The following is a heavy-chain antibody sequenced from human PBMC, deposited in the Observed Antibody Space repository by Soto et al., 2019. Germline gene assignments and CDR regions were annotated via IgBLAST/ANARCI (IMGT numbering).Heavy chain of an antibody. CDR3: AVGRSSSSSLYYYYYYMDV. CDR2: IYYSGST. V-gene: IGHV4-39*01. Sequence: SETLSLTCTVSGGSISSSSYYWGWIRQHPGQGLEWIGSIYYSGSTHYNPSLKSRVTISVDTSKNQFSLKLSSVTAADTAVYYCAVGRSSSSSLYYYYYYMDVWGKGTTVTVSS. J-gene: IGHJ6*03. CDR1: GGSISSSSYY. D-gene: IGHD6-6*01.